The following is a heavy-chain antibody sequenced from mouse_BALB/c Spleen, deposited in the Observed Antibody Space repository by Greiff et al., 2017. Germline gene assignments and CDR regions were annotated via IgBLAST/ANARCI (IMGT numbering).Heavy chain of an antibody. CDR1: GFTFSSYA. Sequence: DVKLQESGGGLVKPGGSLKLSCAASGFTFSSYAMSWVRQTPEKRLEWVASISSGGSTYYPDSVKGRFTISRDNARNILYLQMSSLRSEDTAMYYCARGLYDYDWYFDVWGAGTTVTVSS. V-gene: IGHV5-6-5*01. CDR3: ARGLYDYDWYFDV. D-gene: IGHD2-4*01. J-gene: IGHJ1*01. CDR2: ISSGGST.